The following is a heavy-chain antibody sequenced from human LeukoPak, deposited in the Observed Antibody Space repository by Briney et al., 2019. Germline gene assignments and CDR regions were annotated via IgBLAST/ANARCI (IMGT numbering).Heavy chain of an antibody. CDR2: INTYIGNT. D-gene: IGHD5-24*01. CDR1: SYTFSSHG. Sequence: ASVKVSCKASSYTFSSHGISWVRQAPGQGLEWMGWINTYIGNTNYAQKLQGRVTMTTDTSTSTAYMELRSLRSDDTAVYYCARESRTVQMTTSVHGHWFDPWGQGTLVTVSS. V-gene: IGHV1-18*01. J-gene: IGHJ5*02. CDR3: ARESRTVQMTTSVHGHWFDP.